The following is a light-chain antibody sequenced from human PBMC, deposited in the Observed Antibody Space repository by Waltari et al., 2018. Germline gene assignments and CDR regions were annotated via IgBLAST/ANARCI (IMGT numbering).Light chain of an antibody. CDR3: QHYVRLPAT. Sequence: EIVLTQSPGPLSLSPGERATLACRASQIVSKSLAWYQQKPGQAPRLLIYEASSRGTGIPDRFSGSGSGTDFSLTISRLEPEDFAVYYCQHYVRLPATFGQGTKVEI. CDR2: EAS. CDR1: QIVSKS. V-gene: IGKV3-20*01. J-gene: IGKJ1*01.